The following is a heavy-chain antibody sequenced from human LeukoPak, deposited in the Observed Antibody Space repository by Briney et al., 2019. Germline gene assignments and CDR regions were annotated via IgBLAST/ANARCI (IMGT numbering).Heavy chain of an antibody. D-gene: IGHD4-17*01. J-gene: IGHJ4*02. Sequence: PGGSLRLSCAASGFTFDDYGMSWVRQAPGKGLEWISGVNWNGGSTGYADSVKGRFTISRDNAKNSLYLQMNSLRAEDTALYYCAKDILPRATVTSFDYWGQGTLVTVSS. CDR1: GFTFDDYG. CDR2: VNWNGGST. V-gene: IGHV3-20*04. CDR3: AKDILPRATVTSFDY.